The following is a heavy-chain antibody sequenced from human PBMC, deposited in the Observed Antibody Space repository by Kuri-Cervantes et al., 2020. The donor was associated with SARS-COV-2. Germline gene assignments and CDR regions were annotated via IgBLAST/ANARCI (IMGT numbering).Heavy chain of an antibody. V-gene: IGHV4-34*01. D-gene: IGHD2-2*01. CDR3: ARGLIGLVPAPVLGLGPHYYYFHMDV. J-gene: IGHJ6*02. CDR2: INHSGGT. CDR1: GGSFNNYY. Sequence: SQTLSLTCAVYGGSFNNYYWSWIRQPPGKGLEWIGEINHSGGTNHNPSLKSRVIISVDTSKNQFSLELTSVTAADTAVYYCARGLIGLVPAPVLGLGPHYYYFHMDVWGQGTTVTVSS.